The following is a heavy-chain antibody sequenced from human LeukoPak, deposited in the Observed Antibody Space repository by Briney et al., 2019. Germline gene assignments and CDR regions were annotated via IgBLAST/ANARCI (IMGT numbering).Heavy chain of an antibody. D-gene: IGHD3-3*01. V-gene: IGHV4-39*01. Sequence: TSETLSLTCTVSGGTISSSTYYWGWIRQPPGKGLEWIGCVSYSGNTYYNPSLKSRVTIFVDTSKNQFSLNLSSVTAADTAVYYCARHTPTYDDFWSGYPVDYWGQGTLVTVSS. CDR1: GGTISSSTYY. CDR3: ARHTPTYDDFWSGYPVDY. CDR2: VSYSGNT. J-gene: IGHJ4*02.